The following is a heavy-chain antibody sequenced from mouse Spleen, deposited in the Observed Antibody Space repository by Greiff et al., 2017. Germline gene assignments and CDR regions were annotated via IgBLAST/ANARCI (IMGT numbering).Heavy chain of an antibody. CDR3: ATDSSGYVAWFAY. CDR2: IDPANGNT. D-gene: IGHD3-2*01. CDR1: GFNIKDTY. J-gene: IGHJ3*01. Sequence: VQLQQSGAELVKPGASVKLSCTASGFNIKDTYMHWVKQRPEQGLEWIGRIDPANGNTKYDPKFQGKATITADTSSNTAYLQLSSLTSEDTAVYYCATDSSGYVAWFAYWGQGTLVTVSA. V-gene: IGHV14-3*02.